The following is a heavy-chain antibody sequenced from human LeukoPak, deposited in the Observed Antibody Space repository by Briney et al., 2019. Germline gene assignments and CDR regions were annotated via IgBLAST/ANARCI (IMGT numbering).Heavy chain of an antibody. CDR2: ISYDGSNK. Sequence: GRSLRLSCAASGFTFSSYGMHWVRPAPGKGLEWVAVISYDGSNKYYADSVKGRFTISRDNSKNTLYLQMNSLRAEDTAVYYCAKDYSNYCDYWGQGTLVTVSS. CDR3: AKDYSNYCDY. J-gene: IGHJ4*02. D-gene: IGHD4-11*01. V-gene: IGHV3-30*18. CDR1: GFTFSSYG.